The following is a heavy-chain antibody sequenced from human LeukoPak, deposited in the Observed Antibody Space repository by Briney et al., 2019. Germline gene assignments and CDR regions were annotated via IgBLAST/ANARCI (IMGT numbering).Heavy chain of an antibody. Sequence: GASVKVSCKASGYTFTGYYMHWVRLAPGQGLEWMGWINPNSGGTNYAQKFQGRVTMTRDTSISTAYMELSRLRSDDTAVYYCACRGYYYDSSGYYFDYWGQGTLVTVSS. CDR2: INPNSGGT. CDR1: GYTFTGYY. D-gene: IGHD3-22*01. J-gene: IGHJ4*02. CDR3: ACRGYYYDSSGYYFDY. V-gene: IGHV1-2*02.